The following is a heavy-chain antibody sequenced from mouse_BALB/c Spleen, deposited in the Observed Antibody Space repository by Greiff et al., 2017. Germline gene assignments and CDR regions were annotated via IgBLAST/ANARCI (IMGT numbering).Heavy chain of an antibody. CDR1: GFSLTGYG. V-gene: IGHV2-6-7*01. CDR3: ARERPDGNYEAMDY. Sequence: VKLMESGPGLVAPSQSLSITCTVSGFSLTGYGVNWVRQPPGKGLEWLGMIWGDGSTDYNSALKSRLSISKDNSKSQVFLKMNSLQTDDTARYYCARERPDGNYEAMDYWGQGTSVTVSS. CDR2: IWGDGST. D-gene: IGHD2-1*01. J-gene: IGHJ4*01.